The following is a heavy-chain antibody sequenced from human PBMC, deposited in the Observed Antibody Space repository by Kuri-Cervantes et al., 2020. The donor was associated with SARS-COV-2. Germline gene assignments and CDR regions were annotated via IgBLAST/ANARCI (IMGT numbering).Heavy chain of an antibody. CDR2: IGRDGHT. V-gene: IGHV3-23*01. CDR1: GFTFTAYA. D-gene: IGHD1-1*01. J-gene: IGHJ4*02. Sequence: GESLKISCAASGFTFTAYAMSWVRQAPGRGLEWVSSIGRDGHTFYADSVRGRFTISRDDSKNTLFLQMSSLRIEDTAIYYCALNYYFNYWGQGTLATVSS. CDR3: ALNYYFNY.